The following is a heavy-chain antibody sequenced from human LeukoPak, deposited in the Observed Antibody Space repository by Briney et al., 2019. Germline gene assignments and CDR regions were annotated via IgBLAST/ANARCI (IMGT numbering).Heavy chain of an antibody. D-gene: IGHD3-9*01. Sequence: GGSLRLSCAASGFTFDDYGMSWVRQAPGKGLEWVSSISSSTRYIHYADSVKGRFTISRDNAKNSLYLQMNSLRAEDTAVYYCARDILTGYYRRGNWFDPWGQGTLVTVSS. J-gene: IGHJ5*02. CDR3: ARDILTGYYRRGNWFDP. CDR1: GFTFDDYG. V-gene: IGHV3-21*01. CDR2: ISSSTRYI.